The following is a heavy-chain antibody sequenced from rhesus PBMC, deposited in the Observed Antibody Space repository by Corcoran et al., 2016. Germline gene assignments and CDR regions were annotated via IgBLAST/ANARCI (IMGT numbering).Heavy chain of an antibody. CDR2: FYGSGTST. CDR3: ARVSDFSFDY. Sequence: QLQLQESGPGLVKPSETLSLTCAVPGGSTSSSYWRWIRPAPGQGLEWIGYFYGSGTSTNYNPSLKSRVTLSVDTSKNQLSLKLSSVTAADTAVYYCARVSDFSFDYWGQGVLVTVSS. V-gene: IGHV4-169*01. D-gene: IGHD6-25*01. J-gene: IGHJ4*01. CDR1: GGSTSSSY.